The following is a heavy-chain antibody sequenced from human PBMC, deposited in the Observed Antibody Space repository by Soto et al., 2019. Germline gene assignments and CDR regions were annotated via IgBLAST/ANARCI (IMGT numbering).Heavy chain of an antibody. CDR3: ARGVRGSGRYLAFDI. V-gene: IGHV4-31*03. CDR1: GGSISSGGYY. CDR2: IYYSGST. Sequence: TLSLTCTVSGGSISSGGYYGSWIRQHPGKGLEWIGYIYYSGSTYYNPSLKSRVTISVDTSKNQFSLKLSSVTAADTAVYYCARGVRGSGRYLAFDIWGQATMVTVSS. J-gene: IGHJ3*02. D-gene: IGHD3-10*01.